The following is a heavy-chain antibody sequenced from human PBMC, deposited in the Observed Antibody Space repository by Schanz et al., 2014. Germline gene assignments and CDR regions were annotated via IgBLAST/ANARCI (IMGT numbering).Heavy chain of an antibody. CDR3: AASSGWHPSTDY. V-gene: IGHV3-48*04. D-gene: IGHD6-19*01. Sequence: EVQLLESGGGLVQPGGSLRLSCLASGFAFSSYGMNWLRQAPGKGLEWVSVIGVDGTTTYYADSVKGRFTISRDNAKSSLYLQMNSLRVEDTAVYYCAASSGWHPSTDYWGQGTLVTVSS. J-gene: IGHJ4*02. CDR2: IGVDGTTT. CDR1: GFAFSSYG.